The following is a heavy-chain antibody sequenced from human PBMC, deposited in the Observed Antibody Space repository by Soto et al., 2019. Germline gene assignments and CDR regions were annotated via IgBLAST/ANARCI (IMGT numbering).Heavy chain of an antibody. Sequence: QVQLVQSGAEVKKPGSSVEVSCKASGGICSTYAISWLRRAPGQGLEWMGGIIPIFGTPNYAQRCQGRVTISADESTSTAYMELGRLRSEDTSVYYCARDRDAYVSGHYYNRIDFWGLATLVTVSS. D-gene: IGHD3-10*01. J-gene: IGHJ4*02. CDR1: GGICSTYA. CDR3: ARDRDAYVSGHYYNRIDF. V-gene: IGHV1-69*01. CDR2: IIPIFGTP.